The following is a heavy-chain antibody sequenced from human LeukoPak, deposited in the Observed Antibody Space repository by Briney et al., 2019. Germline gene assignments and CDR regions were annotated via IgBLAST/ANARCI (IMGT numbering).Heavy chain of an antibody. CDR1: GGSISSYS. J-gene: IGHJ5*02. CDR3: AREHYYDSSGFRFDP. V-gene: IGHV4-59*01. D-gene: IGHD3-22*01. CDR2: IYYSGST. Sequence: PSETLSLTXTVSGGSISSYSWSWIRQPPGKGLGWVGYIYYSGSTNYNPSRKSRVTISVDTSKNQFSLKLSSVTAADTAVYYCAREHYYDSSGFRFDPWGQGTLVTVSS.